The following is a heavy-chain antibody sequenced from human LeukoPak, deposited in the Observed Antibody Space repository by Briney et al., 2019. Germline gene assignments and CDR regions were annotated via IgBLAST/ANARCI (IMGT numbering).Heavy chain of an antibody. J-gene: IGHJ4*02. V-gene: IGHV4-39*01. CDR2: IYYSGST. CDR1: GGSISGSANYE. D-gene: IGHD1-1*01. CDR3: ARHHHNHCYEF. Sequence: SETLSLTFSVSGGSISGSANYEWGWVRQPPGKGLEWIGSIYYSGSTYYHPSLKSRVTISVDTSQNHFSLNLRTVTAADTGVYYCARHHHNHCYEFWGQGTLVTVSS.